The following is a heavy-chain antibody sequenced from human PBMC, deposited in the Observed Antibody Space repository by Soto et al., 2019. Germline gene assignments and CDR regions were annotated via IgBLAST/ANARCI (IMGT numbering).Heavy chain of an antibody. D-gene: IGHD4-17*01. Sequence: EVQVLESGGDLVQPGGSLRLSCAASGFTFSNYAMNWVRQAPGKGPEWVSGISAGRSTYYADSVKGRFTISSDNSKSTLFMQMDSLGAEDTALYYCTKVRGDPVWGKGTTVTVSS. CDR2: ISAGRST. CDR1: GFTFSNYA. CDR3: TKVRGDPV. V-gene: IGHV3-23*01. J-gene: IGHJ6*04.